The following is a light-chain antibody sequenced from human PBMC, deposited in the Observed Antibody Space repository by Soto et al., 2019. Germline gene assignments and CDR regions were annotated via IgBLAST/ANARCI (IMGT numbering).Light chain of an antibody. Sequence: EMVLTQSAGTLSLSPGERATLSCRASQSVSSSYLAWYQQKPGQAPRPLIYGASSRATGIPDRFSGSGSGTDFTLTISRLEPEDFAVYYCQQYGSSRTFGQGTKV. J-gene: IGKJ1*01. CDR2: GAS. CDR3: QQYGSSRT. CDR1: QSVSSSY. V-gene: IGKV3-20*01.